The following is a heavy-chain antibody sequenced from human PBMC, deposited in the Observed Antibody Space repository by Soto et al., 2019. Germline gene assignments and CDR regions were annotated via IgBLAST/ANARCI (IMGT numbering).Heavy chain of an antibody. Sequence: EVQLLESGGGLVQPGGSLTLSCAASGFTFSSYGMTWVRQAPGKGLAWVSFSSATGSGRYYADSVKGRFTISRDNSKTTLYLQMSSLRADDTAVYYCAKDRRAGGNYGFYSDFWGQGALVIVSS. V-gene: IGHV3-23*01. CDR1: GFTFSSYG. CDR3: AKDRRAGGNYGFYSDF. D-gene: IGHD1-7*01. CDR2: SSATGSGR. J-gene: IGHJ4*02.